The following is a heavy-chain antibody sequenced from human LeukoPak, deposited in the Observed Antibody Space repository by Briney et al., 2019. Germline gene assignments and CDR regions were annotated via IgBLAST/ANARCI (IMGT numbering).Heavy chain of an antibody. CDR3: AKPRLRYLPPYYFDY. CDR1: GFTFSSYG. V-gene: IGHV3-23*01. D-gene: IGHD3-9*01. J-gene: IGHJ4*02. Sequence: GGSLRLSCAASGFTFSSYGMSWVRQAPGKGLEWVSAISGSGGSTYYADSVKGRFTISRDNSKNTLYLQMNSLRAEDTAVYYCAKPRLRYLPPYYFDYWGQGTLATVSS. CDR2: ISGSGGST.